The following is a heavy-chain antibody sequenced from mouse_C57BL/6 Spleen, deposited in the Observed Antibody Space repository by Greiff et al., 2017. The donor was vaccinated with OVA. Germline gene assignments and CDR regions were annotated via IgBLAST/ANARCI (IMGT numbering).Heavy chain of an antibody. D-gene: IGHD2-5*01. J-gene: IGHJ4*01. Sequence: EVKLQQSGPELVKPGASVKISCKASGYTFTDYYMNWVKQSHGKSLEWIGDINPNNGGTSYNQKFKGKATLTVDKSSSTAYMELRSLTSEDSAVYYCARPTNSNYEDAMDYWGQGTSVTVSS. CDR1: GYTFTDYY. V-gene: IGHV1-26*01. CDR2: INPNNGGT. CDR3: ARPTNSNYEDAMDY.